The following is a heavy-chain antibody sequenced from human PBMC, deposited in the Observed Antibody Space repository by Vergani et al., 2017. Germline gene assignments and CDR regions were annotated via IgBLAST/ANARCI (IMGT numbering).Heavy chain of an antibody. CDR1: GFTFSSYA. CDR2: ISGSGGST. V-gene: IGHV3-23*01. Sequence: EVQLLESGGGLVQPGGSLRLSCAASGFTFSSYAMSWVRQAPGKGLEWVSAISGSGGSTYYADSVKGLFTISRDNSKNTLYLQMNSLRAEDTAVYYCAKDQHFWSGYSPPGFDYWGQGTLVTVSS. CDR3: AKDQHFWSGYSPPGFDY. D-gene: IGHD3-3*02. J-gene: IGHJ4*02.